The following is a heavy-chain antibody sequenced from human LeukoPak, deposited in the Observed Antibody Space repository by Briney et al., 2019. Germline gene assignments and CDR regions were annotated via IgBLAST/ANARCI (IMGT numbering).Heavy chain of an antibody. D-gene: IGHD3-9*01. V-gene: IGHV1-3*01. CDR2: INAGNGNT. Sequence: ASVKVSCKASGYTFTSYAMHWVHQAPGQRLEWMGWINAGNGNTKYSQKFQGRVTITRDTSASTAYMELSSLRSEDTAVYYCARGIDILTGYFDYWGQGTLATVSS. J-gene: IGHJ4*02. CDR3: ARGIDILTGYFDY. CDR1: GYTFTSYA.